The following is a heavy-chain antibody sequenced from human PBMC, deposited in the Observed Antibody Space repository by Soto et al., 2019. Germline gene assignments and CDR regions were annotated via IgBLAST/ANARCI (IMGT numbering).Heavy chain of an antibody. Sequence: QVQLVESGGGVVQPGRSLRLSWVVSGFSFRDYDMNWVRRVPGKGLEWVAVISYNENDKYYADSVKGRFTLSRDTSKNTLYLQMNSLRTEHTAVYYCVRVEGIAVTTWGQGTLVTVSS. J-gene: IGHJ5*02. CDR3: VRVEGIAVTT. CDR1: GFSFRDYD. CDR2: ISYNENDK. V-gene: IGHV3-30*03. D-gene: IGHD6-19*01.